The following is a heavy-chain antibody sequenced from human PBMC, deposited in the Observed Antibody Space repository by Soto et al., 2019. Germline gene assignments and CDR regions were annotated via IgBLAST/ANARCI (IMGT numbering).Heavy chain of an antibody. J-gene: IGHJ4*02. CDR3: ARDPGYSYGTQFDY. Sequence: EVQLVESGGGVVRPGGSLRLSCAASGFTFDDYGMSWVRQAPGKGLEWVSGINWNGGSTGYADSVKGRFAISKDNAKNSLYLQRNSLRAEDTALYYCARDPGYSYGTQFDYWGQGTLVTVSS. CDR2: INWNGGST. V-gene: IGHV3-20*04. D-gene: IGHD5-18*01. CDR1: GFTFDDYG.